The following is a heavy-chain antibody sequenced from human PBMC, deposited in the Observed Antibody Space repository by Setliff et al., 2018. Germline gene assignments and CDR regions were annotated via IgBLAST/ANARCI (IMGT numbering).Heavy chain of an antibody. V-gene: IGHV4-30-4*08. CDR1: GGSISSGDYY. CDR3: ARVMGGSYGFSWFDP. D-gene: IGHD1-26*01. Sequence: SETLSLTCTVSGGSISSGDYYWSWIRQPPGKXXXXXXXXXXSXXPYYNPSLXXRVTISVDTSKNQFSLKLSSVTAADTAVYYCARVMGGSYGFSWFDPWGQGTLVTVSS. CDR2: XXXSXXP. J-gene: IGHJ5*02.